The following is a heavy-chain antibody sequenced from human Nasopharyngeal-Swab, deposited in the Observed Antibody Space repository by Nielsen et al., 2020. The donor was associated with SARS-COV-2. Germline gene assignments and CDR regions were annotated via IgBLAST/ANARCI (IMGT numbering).Heavy chain of an antibody. CDR3: ARLAGYCSGGSCYRPGRAFDI. D-gene: IGHD2-15*01. Sequence: AETLSLTCAAYGGSFSGYYWSWIRQPPGKGLEWIGEIKHSGSTNYNPSLKSRVTISVDTSKNQFSLKLSSVTAADTAVYYCARLAGYCSGGSCYRPGRAFDIWGQGTMVTVSS. J-gene: IGHJ3*02. V-gene: IGHV4-34*01. CDR1: GGSFSGYY. CDR2: IKHSGST.